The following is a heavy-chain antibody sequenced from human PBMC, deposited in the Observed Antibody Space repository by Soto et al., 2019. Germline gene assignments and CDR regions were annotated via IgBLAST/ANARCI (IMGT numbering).Heavy chain of an antibody. CDR2: IFPGDSDT. J-gene: IGHJ6*02. D-gene: IGHD5-18*01. CDR1: GYSFANYW. CDR3: ARRGYSYGSNYYYGMDV. Sequence: PGESLKISCKGSGYSFANYWIGWVRQMPGKGLEWMGIIFPGDSDTKYSPSFQGQVTISADKSISTAYLQWSSLKASDTAMYYCARRGYSYGSNYYYGMDVWGQGTTVTVSS. V-gene: IGHV5-51*01.